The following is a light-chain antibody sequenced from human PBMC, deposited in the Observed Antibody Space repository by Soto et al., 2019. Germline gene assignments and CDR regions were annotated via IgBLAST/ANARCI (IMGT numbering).Light chain of an antibody. CDR1: QSVFRY. Sequence: EIVLTQSPATLSLSPGDTAILSCRASQSVFRYLAWYQQKPGQAPRLLIYDATNRATGIPARFSGSGSGTDFTLTISSLEPEDFAVYYCQQRYDWPPLTFGGGTKVDVK. CDR2: DAT. V-gene: IGKV3-11*01. J-gene: IGKJ4*01. CDR3: QQRYDWPPLT.